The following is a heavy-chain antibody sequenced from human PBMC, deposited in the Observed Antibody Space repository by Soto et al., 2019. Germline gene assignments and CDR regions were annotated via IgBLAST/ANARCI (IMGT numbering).Heavy chain of an antibody. V-gene: IGHV1-8*01. CDR1: GYTFTSYD. CDR2: MNPNSGNT. CDR3: ARGASGAQYCSSTSCYRDAYFDY. Sequence: QVQLVQSGAEVKKPGASVKVSCKASGYTFTSYDINWVRQATGQGLEWMGWMNPNSGNTGYAQKFQGRVTMTRNTSISTAYMDLSSLRSEDTAVYYCARGASGAQYCSSTSCYRDAYFDYWGQGTLVTVSS. J-gene: IGHJ4*02. D-gene: IGHD2-2*01.